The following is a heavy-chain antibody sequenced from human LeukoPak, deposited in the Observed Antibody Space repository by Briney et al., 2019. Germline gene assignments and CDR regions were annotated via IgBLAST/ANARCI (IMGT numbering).Heavy chain of an antibody. Sequence: PGGSLRLSCAVSGFTFSSYAMSWVRQAPGKGLEWVSGISGSGDNTYYADSVKGRFTISRDNSMNTLYLQMNSLRAEDTAVYYCARPNRGYCDDTSCSHFDYWGQGTLVTVSS. D-gene: IGHD2-2*01. V-gene: IGHV3-23*01. CDR2: ISGSGDNT. J-gene: IGHJ4*02. CDR1: GFTFSSYA. CDR3: ARPNRGYCDDTSCSHFDY.